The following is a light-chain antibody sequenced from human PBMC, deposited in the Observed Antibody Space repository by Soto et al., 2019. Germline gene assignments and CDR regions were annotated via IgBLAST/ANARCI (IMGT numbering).Light chain of an antibody. Sequence: EIVLTQSPATLSLSPGEGASLSCRASQSVGTYMAWYQHKPGQAPRLLIYDASKRAPGIPARFSGSGSGTNFTFTISILEPADFALYFCQLRSSWPPYTFARGTKLGIK. V-gene: IGKV3-11*01. CDR1: QSVGTY. CDR3: QLRSSWPPYT. CDR2: DAS. J-gene: IGKJ2*01.